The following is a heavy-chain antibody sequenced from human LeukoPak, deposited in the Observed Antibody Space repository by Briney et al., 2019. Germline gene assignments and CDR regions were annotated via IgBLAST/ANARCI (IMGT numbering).Heavy chain of an antibody. J-gene: IGHJ4*02. CDR2: ISYDGSNK. CDR3: ARGSSDYDYVWGSYRYNLFIDY. V-gene: IGHV3-30-3*01. D-gene: IGHD3-16*02. Sequence: GRSLRLSCAASGFTFSSYAMHWVRQAPGKGLEWVAVISYDGSNKYYADSVKGRFTISRDNSKNTLYLQMNSLRAEDTAVYYCARGSSDYDYVWGSYRYNLFIDYWGQGTLVTVSS. CDR1: GFTFSSYA.